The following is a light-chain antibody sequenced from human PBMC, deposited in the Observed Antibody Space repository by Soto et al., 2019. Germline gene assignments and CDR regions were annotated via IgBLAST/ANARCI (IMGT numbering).Light chain of an antibody. CDR3: CSYTPGNTHQIV. V-gene: IGLV2-14*01. CDR2: DVT. CDR1: SSDFGGYNY. J-gene: IGLJ1*01. Sequence: QSALTQPASGSGSPGQAITISCTGTSSDFGGYNYGSWCQQQPGKAPKFMIYDVTNRPSGVSNRFSGSKSGSTASLTISGLQAEDEADYYCCSYTPGNTHQIVFGPGTQLTVL.